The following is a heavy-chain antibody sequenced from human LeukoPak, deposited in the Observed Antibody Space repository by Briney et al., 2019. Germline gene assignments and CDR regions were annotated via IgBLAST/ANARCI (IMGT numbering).Heavy chain of an antibody. CDR3: ARARSGSYRRYYYYYYMDV. V-gene: IGHV3-48*01. D-gene: IGHD1-26*01. CDR2: ISSSSSTI. Sequence: GGSLRLSCAASGFTFSSYSMNWVRQAPGKGLEWVSYISSSSSTIYYADSVKGRFTISRDNAKNSLYLQMNSLRAEDTAVYYCARARSGSYRRYYYYYYMDVWGKGTTVTVSS. CDR1: GFTFSSYS. J-gene: IGHJ6*03.